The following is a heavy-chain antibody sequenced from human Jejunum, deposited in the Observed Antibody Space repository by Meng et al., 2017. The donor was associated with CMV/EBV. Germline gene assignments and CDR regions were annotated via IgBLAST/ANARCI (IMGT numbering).Heavy chain of an antibody. V-gene: IGHV4-61*01. J-gene: IGHJ4*02. CDR1: VSSGNYY. Sequence: VSSGNYYWSWIRQPPGKRLEWIGYIYYSGRTNYNPSLKSRVTISVDTSKNQFSLNLSSVTAADTAVYFCARAYTYYFDTTGYYLDYWGQGTLVTVSS. D-gene: IGHD3-22*01. CDR2: IYYSGRT. CDR3: ARAYTYYFDTTGYYLDY.